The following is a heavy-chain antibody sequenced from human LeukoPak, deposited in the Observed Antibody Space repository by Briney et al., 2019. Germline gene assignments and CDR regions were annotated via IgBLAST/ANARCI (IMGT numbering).Heavy chain of an antibody. CDR1: GGSISSYY. CDR2: IYTSGST. V-gene: IGHV4-4*07. J-gene: IGHJ3*02. CDR3: ARDYCSGGSCYLSPDAFDI. Sequence: SETLSLTCTVSGGSISSYYWSWIRQPAGKGLEWVGRIYTSGSTNYNPSLKSRVTMSVDTSKNQFSLKLSSVTAADTAVYYCARDYCSGGSCYLSPDAFDIWGQGTMVTVSS. D-gene: IGHD2-15*01.